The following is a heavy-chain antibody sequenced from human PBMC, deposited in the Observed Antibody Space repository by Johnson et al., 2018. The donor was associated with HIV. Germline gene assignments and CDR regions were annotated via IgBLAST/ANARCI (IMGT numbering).Heavy chain of an antibody. CDR1: GFTFSNYG. Sequence: QVQLVESGGGVVQPGGSLRLSCAASGFTFSNYGMHWVRQAPGKGLEWVSVIYSGGSTYYADSVKGRFTISRDNSKNTLYLQMNSLRAEDTAVYYCARDHLRCAFDIWGQGTMVTVSS. V-gene: IGHV3-NL1*01. CDR3: ARDHLRCAFDI. CDR2: IYSGGST. J-gene: IGHJ3*02. D-gene: IGHD4-17*01.